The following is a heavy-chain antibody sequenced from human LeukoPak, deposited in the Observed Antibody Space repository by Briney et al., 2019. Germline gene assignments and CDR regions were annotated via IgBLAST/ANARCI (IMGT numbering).Heavy chain of an antibody. D-gene: IGHD3-22*01. CDR2: ITTYSGKT. V-gene: IGHV1-18*04. J-gene: IGHJ4*02. CDR3: SRDAGGSGYDVLDY. Sequence: ASVTVSCKGSGYTFTTYVISWVRQDPGQGLEWMGWITTYSGKTHYAQKFQGRVTMTADTSTRTVSMELRSLRSDDTAVYYCSRDAGGSGYDVLDYWGQGTLVTVSS. CDR1: GYTFTTYV.